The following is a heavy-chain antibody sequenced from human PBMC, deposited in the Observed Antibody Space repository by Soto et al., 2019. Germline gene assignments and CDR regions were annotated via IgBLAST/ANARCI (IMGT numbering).Heavy chain of an antibody. D-gene: IGHD3-3*01. J-gene: IGHJ4*02. CDR1: GFTFSSYA. CDR3: AKDQTIFGVVIIAHFDY. V-gene: IGHV3-23*01. CDR2: ISGSGGST. Sequence: GGSLRLSCAASGFTFSSYAMSWVRQAPGKGLEWVSAISGSGGSTYYADSVKGRFTISRDNSKNTLYLQMNSLRAEDTAVYYCAKDQTIFGVVIIAHFDYWGQGTLVTVSS.